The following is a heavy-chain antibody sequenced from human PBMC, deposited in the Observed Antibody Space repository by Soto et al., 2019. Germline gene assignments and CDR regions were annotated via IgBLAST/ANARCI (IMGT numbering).Heavy chain of an antibody. CDR3: ARGRPYGMDV. V-gene: IGHV3-74*01. CDR2: IDSDGSST. CDR1: GFTFGSYW. Sequence: EVQLVECGGGLVQPGGSLRVSCAASGFTFGSYWMNWVRQAPGKGLVWVSRIDSDGSSTTYADSVKGRFTTSRDNAKNTLYLQMSSLRVEDTAVYYCARGRPYGMDVWGQGTTVTVSS. J-gene: IGHJ6*02.